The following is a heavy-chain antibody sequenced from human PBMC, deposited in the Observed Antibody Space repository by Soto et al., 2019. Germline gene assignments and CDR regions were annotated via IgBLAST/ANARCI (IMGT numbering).Heavy chain of an antibody. D-gene: IGHD2-2*01. J-gene: IGHJ6*02. Sequence: QVQLVQSGAEVKKPGSSVKVSCKASGGTFSNYAISWVRQAPGQGLEWMGGIIPISGTANYAQKFQGRVTITAGESPSTAYMELSSLRSEDTAVYYCARSQGSSTSLDIYYYYYYGMDVWGQGTTVTVSS. CDR1: GGTFSNYA. V-gene: IGHV1-69*01. CDR3: ARSQGSSTSLDIYYYYYYGMDV. CDR2: IIPISGTA.